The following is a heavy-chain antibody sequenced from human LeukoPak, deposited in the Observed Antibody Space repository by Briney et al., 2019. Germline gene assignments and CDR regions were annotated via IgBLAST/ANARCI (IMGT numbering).Heavy chain of an antibody. D-gene: IGHD6-19*01. J-gene: IGHJ4*02. V-gene: IGHV4-39*01. CDR2: IYYSGST. CDR1: GGSISSSSYY. Sequence: SETLSLTCTVSGGSISSSSYYWGWIRQPPGKGLEWIGSIYYSGSTYYNPSLKSRVTISVDTSKNQFSLKLSSVTAADTAVDYCARKVAVAGTDYFDYWGQGTLVTVSS. CDR3: ARKVAVAGTDYFDY.